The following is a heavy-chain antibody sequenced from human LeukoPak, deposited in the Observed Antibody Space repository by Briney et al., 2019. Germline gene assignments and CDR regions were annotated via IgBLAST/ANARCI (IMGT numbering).Heavy chain of an antibody. Sequence: ASVKVSRKSSGYTFTSYDINWVRPAPGQGLEWMGWMNPNSGKTRYAQKFQGRVTMTRNTSKSTAYMELSSLRSEDTAVYNCARGEDKGYMDVSGKGTTVTVSS. J-gene: IGHJ6*03. V-gene: IGHV1-8*01. CDR3: ARGEDKGYMDV. CDR1: GYTFTSYD. D-gene: IGHD2-15*01. CDR2: MNPNSGKT.